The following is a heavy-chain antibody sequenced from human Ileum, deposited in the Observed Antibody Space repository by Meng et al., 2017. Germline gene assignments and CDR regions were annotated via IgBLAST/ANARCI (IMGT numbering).Heavy chain of an antibody. CDR3: ARQASSAAESY. CDR2: IFHSGLA. V-gene: IGHV4-38-2*01. J-gene: IGHJ4*02. D-gene: IGHD6-13*01. Sequence: GSLRLSCAVSGFSITSNYYWVWIRQPPGKGLEWIGTIFHSGLAFYNPSLKSRVTISVDTSKNQFSLSLSSVTAADTAFYYCARQASSAAESYWGQGTLVTVSS. CDR1: GFSITSNYY.